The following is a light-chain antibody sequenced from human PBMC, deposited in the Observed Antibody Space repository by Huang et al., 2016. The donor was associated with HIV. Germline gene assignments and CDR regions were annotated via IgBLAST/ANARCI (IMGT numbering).Light chain of an antibody. Sequence: IQMTQSPTSLSASVGDRVSITCRASQSISTYLNWYQQKPGKAPKLLISSASSLQSGVPSRFSGSGSCTDFALTINGLHLYDFSTYYCQQSYSALSSFGPGTRL. J-gene: IGKJ5*01. V-gene: IGKV1-39*01. CDR2: SAS. CDR3: QQSYSALSS. CDR1: QSISTY.